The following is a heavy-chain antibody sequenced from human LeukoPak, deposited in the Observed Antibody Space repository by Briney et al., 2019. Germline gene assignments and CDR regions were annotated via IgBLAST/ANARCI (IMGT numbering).Heavy chain of an antibody. J-gene: IGHJ4*02. CDR3: AREDYYDSGSSDY. CDR1: GYTFTSYG. Sequence: ASVKVSCKASGYTFTSYGITWVRQAPGQGLEWMGWISTYSGNTNYAQKFQGRVTITRNTSISTAYMELSSLRSEDTAVYYCAREDYYDSGSSDYWGQGTLVTVSS. CDR2: ISTYSGNT. D-gene: IGHD3-22*01. V-gene: IGHV1-8*03.